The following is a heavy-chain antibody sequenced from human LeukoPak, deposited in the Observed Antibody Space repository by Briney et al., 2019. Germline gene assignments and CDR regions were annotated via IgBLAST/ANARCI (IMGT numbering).Heavy chain of an antibody. CDR3: TTDREALWLRDYYGMDV. CDR1: GFTFSSYS. CDR2: ISSSSSYI. V-gene: IGHV3-21*01. Sequence: PGGSLRLSCAASGFTFSSYSMNWVRQAPGKGLEWVSSISSSSSYIYYADSVKGRFTISRDNAKNSLYLQMNSLRAEDTAVYYCTTDREALWLRDYYGMDVWGQGTTVTVSS. D-gene: IGHD5-18*01. J-gene: IGHJ6*02.